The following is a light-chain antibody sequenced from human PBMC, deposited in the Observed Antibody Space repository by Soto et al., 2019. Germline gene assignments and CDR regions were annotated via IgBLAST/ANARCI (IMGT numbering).Light chain of an antibody. V-gene: IGKV1-5*01. CDR1: QSISSW. CDR3: QQDNIREA. Sequence: DIQMTQSPSTLSASVGDRVTITCRASQSISSWLAWYQQKPGKAPKLLIYDASSLESGVPSRFSGSGSGTEFTLTISSLQPDDFATYYCQQDNIREAFGQGTKVEIK. J-gene: IGKJ1*01. CDR2: DAS.